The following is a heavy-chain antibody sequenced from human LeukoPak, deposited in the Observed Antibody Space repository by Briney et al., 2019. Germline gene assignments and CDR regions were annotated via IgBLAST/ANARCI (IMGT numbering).Heavy chain of an antibody. CDR3: ASQRGGGLGPYSSSWYIFGY. D-gene: IGHD6-13*01. CDR2: ISGSGGST. CDR1: GFTFSSYA. V-gene: IGHV3-23*01. Sequence: GGSLKLSCAASGFTFSSYAMSWVRQAPGKGLEWVSAISGSGGSTYYADSVKGRFTISRDNSKNTLYLQMNSLRAEDTAVYYCASQRGGGLGPYSSSWYIFGYWGQGTLVTVSS. J-gene: IGHJ4*02.